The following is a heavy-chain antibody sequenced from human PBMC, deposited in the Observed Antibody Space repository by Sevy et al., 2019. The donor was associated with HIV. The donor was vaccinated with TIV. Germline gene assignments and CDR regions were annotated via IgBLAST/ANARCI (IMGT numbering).Heavy chain of an antibody. J-gene: IGHJ4*02. CDR2: INHSGST. D-gene: IGHD3-22*01. CDR1: GGSFSGYY. Sequence: SETLSLTCAVYGGSFSGYYWSWIRQPPGEGLEWIGEINHSGSTNYNPSLKSRVTISVDTSKNQFSLKLSSVTAADTAVYYCARASYYYDSSGYYVYWGQGTLVTVSS. V-gene: IGHV4-34*01. CDR3: ARASYYYDSSGYYVY.